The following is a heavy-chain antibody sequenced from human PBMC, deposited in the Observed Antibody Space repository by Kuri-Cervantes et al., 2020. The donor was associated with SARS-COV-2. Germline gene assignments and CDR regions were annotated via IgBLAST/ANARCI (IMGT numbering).Heavy chain of an antibody. D-gene: IGHD6-6*01. V-gene: IGHV3-43D*03. Sequence: GGSLRLSCAASGFTFDDYAMHWVRPSPGKGLEWVSLISWDGGSTYYADSVKGRFTISRDNSKNSLYLQMNSLRAEDTALYYCAKDNGDSSSLDYYYYGMDVWGQGTTVTVSS. J-gene: IGHJ6*02. CDR1: GFTFDDYA. CDR2: ISWDGGST. CDR3: AKDNGDSSSLDYYYYGMDV.